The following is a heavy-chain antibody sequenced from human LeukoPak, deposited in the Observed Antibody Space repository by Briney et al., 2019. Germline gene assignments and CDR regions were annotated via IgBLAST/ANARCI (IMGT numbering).Heavy chain of an antibody. CDR3: ARGLSSGWYPPYYFDY. CDR2: INYNGEIT. Sequence: SETLSLTCAVPGGSFSGYLWSWLRQPPGKGLEWVGEINYNGEITNYNPSLKSRVTISVDTSKNQFSLKLSSVTAADTAVYYCARGLSSGWYPPYYFDYWGQGTLVTVSS. D-gene: IGHD6-19*01. CDR1: GGSFSGYL. J-gene: IGHJ4*02. V-gene: IGHV4-34*01.